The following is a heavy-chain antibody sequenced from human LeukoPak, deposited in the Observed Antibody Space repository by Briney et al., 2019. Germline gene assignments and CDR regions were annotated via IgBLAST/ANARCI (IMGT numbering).Heavy chain of an antibody. J-gene: IGHJ4*02. CDR3: ARDAGSLGGYFDS. V-gene: IGHV4-34*01. D-gene: IGHD1-26*01. CDR1: GGSFSGYY. Sequence: SETLSLTCAVYGGSFSGYYWSWIRQPPGKGLEWIGEINHSGSTNYNPSLESRVTISVDTSKNQFSLKLSSVTAADTAIYYCARDAGSLGGYFDSWGQGTLATVSP. CDR2: INHSGST.